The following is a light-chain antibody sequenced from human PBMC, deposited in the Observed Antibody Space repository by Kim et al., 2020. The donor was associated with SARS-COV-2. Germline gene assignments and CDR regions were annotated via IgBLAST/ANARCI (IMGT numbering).Light chain of an antibody. J-gene: IGKJ1*01. V-gene: IGKV3-20*01. Sequence: LAPGERATLSCRGSQSVSSNYLAWYQQRPGQAPRLLIYDASSRATGIPDRFSGSGSGTDFSLTISRLEPEDFAVYYCQQYSSSFRTFGQGTKVDIK. CDR3: QQYSSSFRT. CDR1: QSVSSNY. CDR2: DAS.